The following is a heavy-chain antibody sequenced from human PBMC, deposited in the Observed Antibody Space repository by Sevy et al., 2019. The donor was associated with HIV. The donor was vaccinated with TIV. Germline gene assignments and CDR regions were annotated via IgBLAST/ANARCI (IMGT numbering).Heavy chain of an antibody. CDR2: VSSDGTTR. J-gene: IGHJ5*02. V-gene: IGHV3-30*18. D-gene: IGHD3-22*01. CDR3: AKEGYYYDGRCSDWFDP. Sequence: GGSLRLSCAASGFNFSPYAMHWVRQGPGKGLEWVATVSSDGTTRSYVDSIKGRFSLSRDNSKNTLYLQMNNLTPEDTAVYYCAKEGYYYDGRCSDWFDPWGPGALVTVSS. CDR1: GFNFSPYA.